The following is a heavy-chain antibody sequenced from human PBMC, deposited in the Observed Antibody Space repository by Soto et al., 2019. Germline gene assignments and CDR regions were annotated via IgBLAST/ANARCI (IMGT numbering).Heavy chain of an antibody. CDR1: GYTFTGYV. D-gene: IGHD3-16*01. CDR3: ARALGGWDSNDY. V-gene: IGHV1-3*01. J-gene: IGHJ4*02. Sequence: QVQLVQSGAEVKKPGASVKVSCKASGYTFTGYVIHWVRQAPGQRLEWVGWINADNGNTQYSQKFRGRVTIPRDSSASTAYMELSSLTSEDTAVYYCARALGGWDSNDYWGQGALVTVSP. CDR2: INADNGNT.